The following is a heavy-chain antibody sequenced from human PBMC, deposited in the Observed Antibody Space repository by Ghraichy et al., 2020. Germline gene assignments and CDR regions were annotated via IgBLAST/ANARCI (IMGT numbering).Heavy chain of an antibody. Sequence: GSPRLSCLASGFTFSDYALHWVRQAPGRGLEYVSCISGNGVYTYYSDSVKGRFTMSRDYSRNTLYFQMSSLRAEDTAVYYCVKDRRSNYIDYEASFDYWGQGTLVTVS. D-gene: IGHD4-11*01. CDR1: GFTFSDYA. V-gene: IGHV3-64*05. CDR2: ISGNGVYT. CDR3: VKDRRSNYIDYEASFDY. J-gene: IGHJ4*02.